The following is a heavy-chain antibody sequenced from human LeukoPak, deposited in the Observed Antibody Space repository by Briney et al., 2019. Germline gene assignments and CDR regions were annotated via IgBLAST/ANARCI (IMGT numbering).Heavy chain of an antibody. CDR1: GGSFSGYY. V-gene: IGHV4-59*12. CDR2: IYDNGST. Sequence: WDTLSLTCAAYGGSFSGYYWIWIRQPPGQGLEWIGYIYDNGSTHYNPSLKNRVTISVDTSNNQFSLKLCSVTPADTAVYYCARADAGDSRFFPYYYGMDGWGQGTTVTVSS. D-gene: IGHD3-22*01. J-gene: IGHJ6*01. CDR3: ARADAGDSRFFPYYYGMDG.